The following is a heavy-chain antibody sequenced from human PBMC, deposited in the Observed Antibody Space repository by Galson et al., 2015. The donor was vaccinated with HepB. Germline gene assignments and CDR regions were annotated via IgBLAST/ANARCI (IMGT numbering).Heavy chain of an antibody. V-gene: IGHV3-48*04. CDR1: GFTFSTYS. J-gene: IGHJ4*02. CDR3: ARRAVAGAPFYFDY. D-gene: IGHD6-19*01. Sequence: SLRLSCAVSGFTFSTYSMNWVRQAPGKGLEWVSYISSSSGTIYYADSVKGRFTISRDNAKNSLYLQMNSLRAEDTAVYYCARRAVAGAPFYFDYWGQETLVTVSS. CDR2: ISSSSGTI.